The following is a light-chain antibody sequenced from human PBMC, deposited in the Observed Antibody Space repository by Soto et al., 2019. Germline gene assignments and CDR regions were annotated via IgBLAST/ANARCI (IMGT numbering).Light chain of an antibody. CDR2: GNS. Sequence: QSVLTQPPSVSGAPGQRVTISCTGSSSNIGAGYDVHWYQQLPGTAPKLLIYGNSNRPSGVPDRVSGSKSGTSASLAITGLQAEDEADYYCQSYDSSLSVHVVFGGGTKVTVL. J-gene: IGLJ2*01. V-gene: IGLV1-40*01. CDR1: SSNIGAGYD. CDR3: QSYDSSLSVHVV.